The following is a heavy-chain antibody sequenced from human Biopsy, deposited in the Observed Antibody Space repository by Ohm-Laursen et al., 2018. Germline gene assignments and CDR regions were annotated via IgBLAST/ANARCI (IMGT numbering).Heavy chain of an antibody. CDR2: SNPSGSTT. CDR1: GYSFTSYY. Sequence: GASVKVSCKASGYSFTSYYMHWVRQAPGQGPEWMGMSNPSGSTTSYPQIFQGRVTMTRDMSKSTVYMELSSLRSADTAVYFCARNTGWYGDLYYFDYWGQGTLVTVSS. D-gene: IGHD6-19*01. CDR3: ARNTGWYGDLYYFDY. V-gene: IGHV1-46*01. J-gene: IGHJ4*02.